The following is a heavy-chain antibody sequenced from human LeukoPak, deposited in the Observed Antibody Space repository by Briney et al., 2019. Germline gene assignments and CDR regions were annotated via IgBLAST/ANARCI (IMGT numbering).Heavy chain of an antibody. V-gene: IGHV3-48*01. CDR2: ISTTSDAM. CDR1: GFTFSDHA. Sequence: PGGSLRLSCAASGFTFSDHAMNWVRQAPGKGLEWLSFISTTSDAMYYADSVKGRLTVSRDNAKNSLFLQMHSLRAEDTAIYYCAREIPGRIAADCWGQGTLVTVSS. CDR3: AREIPGRIAADC. D-gene: IGHD2-15*01. J-gene: IGHJ4*02.